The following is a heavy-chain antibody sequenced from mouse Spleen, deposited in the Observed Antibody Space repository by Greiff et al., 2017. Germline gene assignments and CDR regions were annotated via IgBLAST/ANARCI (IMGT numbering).Heavy chain of an antibody. V-gene: IGHV1-69*01. CDR1: GYTFTSYW. D-gene: IGHD3-2*02. J-gene: IGHJ3*01. CDR2: IDPSDSYT. CDR3: ARDSSGRAWFAY. Sequence: VQLQQPGAELVMPGASVKLSCKASGYTFTSYWMHWVKQRPGQGLEWIGEIDPSDSYTNYNQKFKGKATLTVDKSSSTAYMQLSSLTSEDSAVYYCARDSSGRAWFAYWGQGTLVTVSA.